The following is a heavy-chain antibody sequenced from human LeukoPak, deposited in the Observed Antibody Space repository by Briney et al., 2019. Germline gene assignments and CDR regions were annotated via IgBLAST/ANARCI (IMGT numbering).Heavy chain of an antibody. CDR2: IYTSGST. CDR3: ARVFGGPVSRKFDP. D-gene: IGHD4-23*01. J-gene: IGHJ5*02. CDR1: GGSISSDDYH. V-gene: IGHV4-61*02. Sequence: SETLSLTCTVSGGSISSDDYHWTWVRQPAGKGLEWIGRIYTSGSTNYNPSLKSRVTISVDTSKNQFSLKLSSVTAADTAVYYCARVFGGPVSRKFDPWGQGTLVTVSS.